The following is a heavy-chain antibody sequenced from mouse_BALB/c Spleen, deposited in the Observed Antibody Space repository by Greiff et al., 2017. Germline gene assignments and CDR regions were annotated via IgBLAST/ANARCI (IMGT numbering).Heavy chain of an antibody. CDR2: IYPGDGDT. CDR3: ARSWEAMDY. D-gene: IGHD4-1*01. V-gene: IGHV1-87*01. Sequence: VKLMESGAELARPGASVKLSCKASGYTFTSYWMQWVKQRPGQGLEWIGAIYPGDGDTRYTQKFKGKATLTADKSSSTAYMQLSSLASEDSAVYYCARSWEAMDYWGQGTSVTVSS. CDR1: GYTFTSYW. J-gene: IGHJ4*01.